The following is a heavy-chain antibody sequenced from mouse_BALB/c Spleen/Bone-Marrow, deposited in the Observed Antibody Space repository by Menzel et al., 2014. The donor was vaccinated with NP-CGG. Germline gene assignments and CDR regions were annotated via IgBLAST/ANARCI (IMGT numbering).Heavy chain of an antibody. D-gene: IGHD1-1*01. CDR1: GYTFTSCW. V-gene: IGHV1-69*02. J-gene: IGHJ2*01. CDR3: ARREYYGSSYLYFDY. Sequence: QVQLQQSGAELVKPGASVKLSCKASGYTFTSCWMHWVKQRPGQGLEWIGEIDPSDSYTNYNQKFKGKATLTVDKSSSTAYMQLSSLTSEDSAVYYCARREYYGSSYLYFDYWGQGTTLTVSS. CDR2: IDPSDSYT.